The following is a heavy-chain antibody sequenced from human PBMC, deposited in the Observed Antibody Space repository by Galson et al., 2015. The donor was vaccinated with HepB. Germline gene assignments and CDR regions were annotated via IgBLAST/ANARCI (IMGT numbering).Heavy chain of an antibody. CDR2: IYSSGST. J-gene: IGHJ4*02. V-gene: IGHV4-59*05. Sequence: SETLSLTCTVSGGSISLYHWSWVRQPAEKKLEWIGRIYSSGSTYYNPSLKSRVTISVDTSKNQFSLQLSSVTAADTAVYYCARRRYYYDSSGYKTYYFDYRGQGTLVTVSS. CDR3: ARRRYYYDSSGYKTYYFDY. CDR1: GGSISLYH. D-gene: IGHD3-22*01.